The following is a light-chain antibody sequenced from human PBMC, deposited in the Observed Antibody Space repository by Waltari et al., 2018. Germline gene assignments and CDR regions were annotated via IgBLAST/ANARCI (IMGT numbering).Light chain of an antibody. Sequence: QSVLTQPPSASGAPGQRVTISCSGSNSNIGRRAVNWYQPLPGTAPKLLISSINQRPSRVPDRFSGSKSGTSASLAISGLQSEDEADYYCATWDDTLDGHVVFGGGTKLTVL. V-gene: IGLV1-44*01. CDR2: SIN. J-gene: IGLJ2*01. CDR3: ATWDDTLDGHVV. CDR1: NSNIGRRA.